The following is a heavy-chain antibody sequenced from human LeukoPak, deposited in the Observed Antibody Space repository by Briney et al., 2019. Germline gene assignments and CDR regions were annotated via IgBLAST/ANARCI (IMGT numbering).Heavy chain of an antibody. CDR2: IYYSGST. V-gene: IGHV4-31*03. CDR1: GVSISSGGYY. CDR3: AREGLPNYGMDV. Sequence: SETLSLTCTVSGVSISSGGYYWSWIRQHPGKGLEWIGYIYYSGSTYYNPSLKSRVTISVDTSKNQFSLKLSSVTAADTAVYYCAREGLPNYGMDVWGQGTTVTVSS. J-gene: IGHJ6*02.